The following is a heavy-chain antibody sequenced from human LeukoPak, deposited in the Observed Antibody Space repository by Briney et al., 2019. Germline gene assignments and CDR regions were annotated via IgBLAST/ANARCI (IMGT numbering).Heavy chain of an antibody. CDR1: GGSISSGDYY. CDR2: VYYSGST. CDR3: ARGLYFDY. V-gene: IGHV4-30-4*01. D-gene: IGHD2-21*01. J-gene: IGHJ4*02. Sequence: PSETLSLTCTVPGGSISSGDYYWSWIRQPPGKGLEWIGYVYYSGSTYYNPSLKSRVTISVDTSKDQFSLKLSSVTAADTAVYYCARGLYFDYWGQGTLVTVSS.